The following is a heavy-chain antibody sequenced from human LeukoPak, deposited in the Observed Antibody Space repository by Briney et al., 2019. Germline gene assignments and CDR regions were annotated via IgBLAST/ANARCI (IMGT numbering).Heavy chain of an antibody. D-gene: IGHD1-26*01. CDR3: ARGGRRDGSSGPA. J-gene: IGHJ4*02. CDR2: ISSSSSYI. Sequence: GGSLRPSCAASGFTFSSYGMSWVRQAPGKGLEWVSSISSSSSYIYYADSVKGRFTISRDNAKNSLYLQMNSLRAEDTAVCYCARGGRRDGSSGPAWGQGTLVTVSS. V-gene: IGHV3-21*01. CDR1: GFTFSSYG.